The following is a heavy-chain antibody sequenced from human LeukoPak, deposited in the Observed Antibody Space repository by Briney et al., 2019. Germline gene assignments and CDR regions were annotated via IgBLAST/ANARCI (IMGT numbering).Heavy chain of an antibody. D-gene: IGHD2-21*01. V-gene: IGHV3-7*03. Sequence: GGSLRLSCAASGFTFSSYWMSWVRQAPGKGLEWVANIKQDGSEKYYVDSVKGRFTISRDNAKNSLYLQMNSLRAEDTAVYYCARGGVDIVLCYFDYWGQGTLVTVSS. CDR2: IKQDGSEK. CDR1: GFTFSSYW. J-gene: IGHJ4*02. CDR3: ARGGVDIVLCYFDY.